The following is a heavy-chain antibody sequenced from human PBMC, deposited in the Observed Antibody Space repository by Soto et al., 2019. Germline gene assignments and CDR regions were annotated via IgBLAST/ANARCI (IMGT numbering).Heavy chain of an antibody. CDR3: ARGGYGSGSYHNRSHSKY. Sequence: QVQLVQSVSEVKKPGSSVKVSCKTSGGTFSRDVISWVRQAPGQGLEWMGKIIPILRTGNYAKDFQDRITTHAAESTNTDHMKVRHPTLEDPAAYICARGGYGSGSYHNRSHSKYWGPGTLVTVSS. D-gene: IGHD3-10*01. CDR2: IIPILRTG. CDR1: GGTFSRDV. J-gene: IGHJ4*02. V-gene: IGHV1-69*18.